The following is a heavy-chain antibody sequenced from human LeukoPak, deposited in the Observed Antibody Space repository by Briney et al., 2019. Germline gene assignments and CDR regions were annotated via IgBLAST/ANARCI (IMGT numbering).Heavy chain of an antibody. CDR2: ISGSDGTT. D-gene: IGHD5-12*01. CDR3: AKDGAWLRFDD. J-gene: IGHJ4*02. Sequence: GGSLRLSCAASGFTFSSYAMSWVRQAPGKGLEWVSSISGSDGTTYYADSVKGRFTISRDDSKNTLYLQMNNLGAEDTAVYYCAKDGAWLRFDDWGQGILVTVSS. V-gene: IGHV3-23*01. CDR1: GFTFSSYA.